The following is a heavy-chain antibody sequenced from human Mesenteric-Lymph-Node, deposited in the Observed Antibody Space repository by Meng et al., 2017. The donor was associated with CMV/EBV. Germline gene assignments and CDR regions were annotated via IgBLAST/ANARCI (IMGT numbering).Heavy chain of an antibody. J-gene: IGHJ4*02. D-gene: IGHD3-3*02. CDR1: GFTVSSNY. CDR3: AKHLARGFDY. CDR2: IYSGGSR. Sequence: GESLKISCAVSGFTVSSNYMSWVRQAPGKGLEWVSVIYSGGSRYYEDSLKGRFTISRDNSENTLFLQMNSLRAEDTAIYFCAKHLARGFDYWGQGTLVTVSS. V-gene: IGHV3-53*01.